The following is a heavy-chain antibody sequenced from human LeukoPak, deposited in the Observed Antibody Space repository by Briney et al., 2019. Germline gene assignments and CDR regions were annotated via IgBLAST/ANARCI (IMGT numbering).Heavy chain of an antibody. CDR3: AREGNYYDSSGYRVFGAFDI. D-gene: IGHD3-22*01. V-gene: IGHV3-30*02. CDR1: GVTFSSYG. J-gene: IGHJ3*02. CDR2: IGYDGSNK. Sequence: GGSLRLSCAASGVTFSSYGMHWVRQAPGKGLEWVAFIGYDGSNKYYADSVKGRFTISRDNSKNTLYLQMNSLRAEDTAVYYCAREGNYYDSSGYRVFGAFDIWGQGTMVTVSS.